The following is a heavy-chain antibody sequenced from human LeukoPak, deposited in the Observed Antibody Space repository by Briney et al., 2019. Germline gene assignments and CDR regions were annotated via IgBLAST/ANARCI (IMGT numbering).Heavy chain of an antibody. Sequence: GESLKISCKGSGYRFTSYWIGWVRPMPGKGLEWMGIIYPGDSDTRYSPSFQGQVTISADKSISTAYLQRSSLKASDTTMYYCAKLQRSYSSPSGWFDPWGQGTLVTVSS. V-gene: IGHV5-51*01. D-gene: IGHD6-6*01. J-gene: IGHJ5*02. CDR3: AKLQRSYSSPSGWFDP. CDR1: GYRFTSYW. CDR2: IYPGDSDT.